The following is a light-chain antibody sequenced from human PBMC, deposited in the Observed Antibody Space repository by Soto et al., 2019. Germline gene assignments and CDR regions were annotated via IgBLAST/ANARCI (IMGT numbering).Light chain of an antibody. V-gene: IGLV2-14*01. CDR2: EVR. Sequence: QSALTQPASVSGSPGQSITISCTGTSSDIGGYNHVSWYQQHPGKAPKLMIYEVRNRPSGVSNRFSGSKSGNTASLTISGLQAEDEADYYCNSYTSSSTYVFGTGTKVTVL. CDR1: SSDIGGYNH. CDR3: NSYTSSSTYV. J-gene: IGLJ1*01.